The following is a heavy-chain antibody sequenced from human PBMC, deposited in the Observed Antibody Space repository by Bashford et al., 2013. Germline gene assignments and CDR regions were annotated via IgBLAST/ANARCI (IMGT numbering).Heavy chain of an antibody. D-gene: IGHD3/OR15-3a*01. CDR2: IKQDGSEK. Sequence: VRQAPGKGLEWVATIKQDGSEKYYVDSVKGRFTISRDNAENSVYLEMNSLRAEDTGVYYCARGLSDFWADYPFFNYWGQGTLVTVSS. CDR3: ARGLSDFWADYPFFNY. V-gene: IGHV3-7*01. J-gene: IGHJ4*02.